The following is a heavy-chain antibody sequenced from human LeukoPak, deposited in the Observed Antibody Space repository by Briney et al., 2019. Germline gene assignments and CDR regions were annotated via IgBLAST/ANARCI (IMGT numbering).Heavy chain of an antibody. CDR1: GGSISRGGYS. Sequence: SETLSLTCAVSGGSISRGGYSWSWIRQPPGKGLEWIGYLYHSGSTYYNPSLKSRVTISVDRSKNQFSLKLSSVTAADTAVYYCARGIQEDYYDSSGYYYSWFDPWGQGTLVTVSS. J-gene: IGHJ5*02. CDR3: ARGIQEDYYDSSGYYYSWFDP. V-gene: IGHV4-30-2*01. D-gene: IGHD3-22*01. CDR2: LYHSGST.